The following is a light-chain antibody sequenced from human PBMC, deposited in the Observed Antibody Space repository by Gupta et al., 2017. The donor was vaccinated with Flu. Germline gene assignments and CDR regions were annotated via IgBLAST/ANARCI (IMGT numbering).Light chain of an antibody. CDR1: QSVSSNY. CDR3: QQYGSSLIT. Sequence: ETVLTQSPGTLSLSPGERATLSCRASQSVSSNYLAWYQQKPGQAPRLLIYGTSSRATGIPDRFSGSGWGTDFTLTISRLEPEDFAVYYCQQYGSSLITFGQGTKVEIK. CDR2: GTS. V-gene: IGKV3-20*01. J-gene: IGKJ4*01.